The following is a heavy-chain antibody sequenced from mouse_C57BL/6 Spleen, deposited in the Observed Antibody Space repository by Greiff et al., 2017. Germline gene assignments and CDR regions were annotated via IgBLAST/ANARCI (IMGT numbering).Heavy chain of an antibody. Sequence: VQLQQSGPELVKPGASVKISCKASGYAFSSSWMNWVKQRPGKGLEWIGRIYPGDGDTNYNGKFKGKATLTADKSSSTAYMQLSSLTSGDSAVYYCARQLRSFDYWGQGTTLTVSS. V-gene: IGHV1-82*01. CDR1: GYAFSSSW. D-gene: IGHD3-2*02. CDR2: IYPGDGDT. CDR3: ARQLRSFDY. J-gene: IGHJ2*01.